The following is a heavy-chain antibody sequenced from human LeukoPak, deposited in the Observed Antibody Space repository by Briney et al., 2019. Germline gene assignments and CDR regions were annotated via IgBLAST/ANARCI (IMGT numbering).Heavy chain of an antibody. CDR1: GGSISSYY. D-gene: IGHD1-1*01. CDR2: IYYSGST. V-gene: IGHV4-59*01. J-gene: IGHJ6*03. Sequence: SETLSLTCTVSGGSISSYYWSWIRQPPGKGLEWIGYIYYSGSTNFNPSLNGRVSISRDTTKNLFSLRLRSVTAADTAVYFCARGRVSSSTWYSTYYNYFYMDVWGKGTTVTVSS. CDR3: ARGRVSSSTWYSTYYNYFYMDV.